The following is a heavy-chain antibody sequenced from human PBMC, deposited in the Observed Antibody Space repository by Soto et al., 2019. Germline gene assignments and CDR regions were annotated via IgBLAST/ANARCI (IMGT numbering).Heavy chain of an antibody. D-gene: IGHD4-17*01. CDR2: ISSSSSYI. V-gene: IGHV3-21*01. CDR1: GFTFSSYS. J-gene: IGHJ6*03. CDR3: ARDGSGSTMTPYYYYYYLDV. Sequence: PGGSLRLSCAASGFTFSSYSMNWVRQAPGKGLEWVSSISSSSSYIYYADSVKGRFTISRDNAKNSLYLQMNSLRAEDTAVYYCARDGSGSTMTPYYYYYYLDVWGKGTTVTVSS.